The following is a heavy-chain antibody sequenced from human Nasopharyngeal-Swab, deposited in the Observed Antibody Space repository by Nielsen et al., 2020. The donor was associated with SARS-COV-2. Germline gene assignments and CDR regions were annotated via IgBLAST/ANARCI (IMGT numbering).Heavy chain of an antibody. D-gene: IGHD6-19*01. CDR3: ARDSAVAGRGRVPGY. V-gene: IGHV3-30-3*01. Sequence: GGSLRLSCAASGFTFSSYAMHWVRQAPGKGLGWVAVISYDGSNKYYADSVKGRFTISRDNSKNTLYLQMNSLRAEDTAVYYCARDSAVAGRGRVPGYWGQGTLVTVSS. CDR2: ISYDGSNK. CDR1: GFTFSSYA. J-gene: IGHJ4*02.